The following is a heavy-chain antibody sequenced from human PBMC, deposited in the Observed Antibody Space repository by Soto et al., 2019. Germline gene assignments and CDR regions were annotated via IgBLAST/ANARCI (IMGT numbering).Heavy chain of an antibody. Sequence: SVKVSWKASGGSFRSYAISWVRQAPGQGLEWMGGIIPIFGTANYAQKFQGRVTITADKSTSTAYMELSSLRSEDTAVYYCARDSHSVPAAIKVYYYYGMDVWGQGTTCTVSS. CDR3: ARDSHSVPAAIKVYYYYGMDV. CDR1: GGSFRSYA. V-gene: IGHV1-69*06. CDR2: IIPIFGTA. J-gene: IGHJ6*02. D-gene: IGHD2-2*02.